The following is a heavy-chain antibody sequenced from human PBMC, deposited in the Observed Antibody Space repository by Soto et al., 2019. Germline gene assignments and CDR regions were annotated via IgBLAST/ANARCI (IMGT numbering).Heavy chain of an antibody. CDR3: ARDALTVTTIYYGMDV. CDR1: GFTFSSYG. Sequence: GGSLRLSCAASGFTFSSYGMHWVRQAPGKGLEWVAVIWYDGSNKYYADSVKGRFTISRDNSKNTLYLQMNSLRAEDTAVYYCARDALTVTTIYYGMDVWGQGTTVTVSS. J-gene: IGHJ6*02. V-gene: IGHV3-33*01. D-gene: IGHD4-17*01. CDR2: IWYDGSNK.